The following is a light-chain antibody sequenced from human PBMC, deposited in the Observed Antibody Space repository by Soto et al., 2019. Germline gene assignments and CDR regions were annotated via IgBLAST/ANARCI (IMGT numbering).Light chain of an antibody. J-gene: IGLJ1*01. Sequence: QSVLTQPPSVSGAPGQRVTISCTGSSSNIGAGYDVHWYQQLPGTAPKLLIYGNSNRPSGVPDRFSGSKSGTSASLAITGLQAEDEADYYCQSSDSSLNVFGTVTKVTVL. CDR1: SSNIGAGYD. V-gene: IGLV1-40*01. CDR2: GNS. CDR3: QSSDSSLNV.